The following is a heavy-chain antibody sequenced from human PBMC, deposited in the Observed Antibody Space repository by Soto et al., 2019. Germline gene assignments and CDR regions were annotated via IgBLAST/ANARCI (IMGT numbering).Heavy chain of an antibody. J-gene: IGHJ5*02. Sequence: GECLTIYCRTSGYRFTSYWIACVLQMPGKGLEWMGIIFRSDSDTIYSPSFQCQVTISADRSTSTVFLQWASLKASDTAVYFCARKDKSGYFNWFDPWGQGTLVTVSS. CDR2: IFRSDSDT. CDR3: ARKDKSGYFNWFDP. CDR1: GYRFTSYW. V-gene: IGHV5-51*01. D-gene: IGHD3-22*01.